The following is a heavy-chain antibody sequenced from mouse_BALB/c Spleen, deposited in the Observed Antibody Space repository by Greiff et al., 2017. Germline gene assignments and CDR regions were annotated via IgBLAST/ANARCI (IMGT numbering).Heavy chain of an antibody. V-gene: IGHV5-17*02. CDR1: GFTFSSFG. Sequence: EVMLVESGGGLVQPGGSRKLSCAASGFTFSSFGMHWVRQAPEKGLEWVAYISSGSSTIYYADTVKGRFTISRDNPKNTLFLQMTSLSSEDTAMYYGARSGLYYGSPYSLFDVWGAGTTVTVAS. CDR3: ARSGLYYGSPYSLFDV. CDR2: ISSGSSTI. J-gene: IGHJ1*01. D-gene: IGHD1-1*01.